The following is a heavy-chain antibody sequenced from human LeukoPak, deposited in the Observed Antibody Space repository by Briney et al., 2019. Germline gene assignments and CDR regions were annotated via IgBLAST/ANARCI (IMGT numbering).Heavy chain of an antibody. Sequence: PSGRSLRLSCAASGFTFDDYAMHWVRQAPGKGLEWVSGISWNSGSIGYADSVKGRLTISRDNAKNSLYLQMNSLRAEDTALYYCAKDSSGGPYYYYGMDVWGQGTTVTVSS. CDR1: GFTFDDYA. CDR3: AKDSSGGPYYYYGMDV. J-gene: IGHJ6*02. D-gene: IGHD6-19*01. V-gene: IGHV3-9*01. CDR2: ISWNSGSI.